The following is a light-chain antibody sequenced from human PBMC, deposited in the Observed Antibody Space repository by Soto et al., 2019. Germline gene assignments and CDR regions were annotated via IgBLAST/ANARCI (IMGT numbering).Light chain of an antibody. CDR2: RNN. V-gene: IGLV1-47*01. CDR3: AAWDDSLSNYV. J-gene: IGLJ1*01. Sequence: QSVLTQPPSASGTPGQRVTISCSGSNSNIGSYYVYWYQQLPGTAPKLLMYRNNQRPSGVPDRFSASKSGTSASLAISGLRSDDEADYYCAAWDDSLSNYVFGTGTKLTVL. CDR1: NSNIGSYY.